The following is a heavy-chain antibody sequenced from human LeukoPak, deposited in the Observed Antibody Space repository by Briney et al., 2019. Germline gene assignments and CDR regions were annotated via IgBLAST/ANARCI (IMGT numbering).Heavy chain of an antibody. CDR1: GGSFSGYY. V-gene: IGHV4-34*01. CDR3: ASRRRLRQHLKYYFDY. J-gene: IGHJ4*02. Sequence: PSETLSLTCAVYGGSFSGYYWSWIRQPPGKGLEWIWEINHSGSTNYNPSLKSRVTISVDTSKNQFSLKLSSVTAADTAVYYCASRRRLRQHLKYYFDYWGQGTLVTVSS. CDR2: INHSGST. D-gene: IGHD4-17*01.